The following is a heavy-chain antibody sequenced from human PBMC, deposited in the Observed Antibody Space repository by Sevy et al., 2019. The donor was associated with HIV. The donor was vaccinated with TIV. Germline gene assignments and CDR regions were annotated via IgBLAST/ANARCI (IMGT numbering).Heavy chain of an antibody. D-gene: IGHD6-19*01. CDR3: AKVGVAGNWFDP. Sequence: GGSLRLSCAASGFTFSNYAMSWVRQAPGKGLEWVSSISVSGGSTYYTDSVKGRFTISRDNSKNTLYLQMNSPRAEETAVYYCAKVGVAGNWFDPWGQGTLVTVSS. CDR2: ISVSGGST. J-gene: IGHJ5*02. CDR1: GFTFSNYA. V-gene: IGHV3-23*01.